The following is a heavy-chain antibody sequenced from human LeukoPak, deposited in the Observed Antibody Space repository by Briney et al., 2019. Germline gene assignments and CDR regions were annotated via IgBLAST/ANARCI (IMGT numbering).Heavy chain of an antibody. CDR1: GFTFSNYG. CDR3: AKVVTGYCSTTSCPFDS. D-gene: IGHD2-2*01. V-gene: IGHV3-30*02. CDR2: IRYDGSNK. Sequence: GGSLRLSCAASGFTFSNYGMDWVRQAPGKGLEWVAYIRYDGSNKNYADSVKGRFAISRDNSKNTLYLQMSSLRAEDTAVYYCAKVVTGYCSTTSCPFDSWGQGTLVTVSS. J-gene: IGHJ4*02.